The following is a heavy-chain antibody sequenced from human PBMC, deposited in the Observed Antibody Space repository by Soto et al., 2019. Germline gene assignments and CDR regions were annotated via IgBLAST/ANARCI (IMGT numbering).Heavy chain of an antibody. CDR2: IIPIFGTA. J-gene: IGHJ4*02. CDR3: ARGWGYDSTDYYYAY. CDR1: GGTFSRHA. V-gene: IGHV1-69*01. D-gene: IGHD3-22*01. Sequence: QVQLVQSGAEVRKPGSSVKVSCKASGGTFSRHAISWVRQAPGQGLEWMGGIIPIFGTANHPQKFQGRVTIIADESTSTVYMELSSLRSEDTAIYYCARGWGYDSTDYYYAYWGQGTLVIVSS.